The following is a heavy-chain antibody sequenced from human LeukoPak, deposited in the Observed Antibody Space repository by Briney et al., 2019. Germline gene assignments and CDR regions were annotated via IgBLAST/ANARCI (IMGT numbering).Heavy chain of an antibody. CDR1: GFTFSSYS. CDR3: ARDDDYGDYGFGH. Sequence: PGGSLRLSCAASGFTFSSYSMNWFRKAPGKGLGWVSSISSSSYIYYADSVKGRFTISRDNAKNSLYLQMNSLRAEDTAVYYCARDDDYGDYGFGHWGQGTLVTVSS. D-gene: IGHD4-17*01. CDR2: ISSSSYI. J-gene: IGHJ4*02. V-gene: IGHV3-21*01.